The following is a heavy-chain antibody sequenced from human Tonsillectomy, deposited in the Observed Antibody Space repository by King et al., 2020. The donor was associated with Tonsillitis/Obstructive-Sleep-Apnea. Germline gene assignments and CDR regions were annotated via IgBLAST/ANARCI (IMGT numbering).Heavy chain of an antibody. Sequence: QVQLVESGGGVVQPGRSLRLSCAASGFTFSDYPMHWVRQAPGKGLEWVAVTSFDGRNRYYADSVKGRFTISRDNSKSTLHLQMSSLRTEDTAVYYCVVGADAFDIWGQGTTVTVSS. J-gene: IGHJ3*02. CDR2: TSFDGRNR. D-gene: IGHD3-10*01. CDR3: VVGADAFDI. V-gene: IGHV3-30*04. CDR1: GFTFSDYP.